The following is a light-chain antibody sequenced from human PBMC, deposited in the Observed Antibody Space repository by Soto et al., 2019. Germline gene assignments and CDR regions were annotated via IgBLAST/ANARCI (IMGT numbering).Light chain of an antibody. CDR3: CSYAGSDTFV. CDR2: DVS. J-gene: IGLJ2*01. Sequence: QSALTQPASVSGSPGQSITISCTGISSDVGSYNLVSWYQQHPGKAPKLMIYDVSKRPSGVSNRFSGSKSGNTASLIISGLQAEDEADYSCCSYAGSDTFVFGGGTKVTVL. V-gene: IGLV2-23*02. CDR1: SSDVGSYNL.